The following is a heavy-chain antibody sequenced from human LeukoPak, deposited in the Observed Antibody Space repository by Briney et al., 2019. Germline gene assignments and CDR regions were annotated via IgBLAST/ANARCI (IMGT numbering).Heavy chain of an antibody. V-gene: IGHV3-21*01. CDR3: AKGYGWEASYYYYYMDV. CDR1: GFTFSNYG. J-gene: IGHJ6*03. CDR2: ISGSSAYI. D-gene: IGHD1-26*01. Sequence: PGGSLRLSCAASGFTFSNYGMNWVRLAPGKGLGWVSFISGSSAYIYYADSVKGRFTISRDNSKNTLYLQMNSLRAEDTAVYYCAKGYGWEASYYYYYMDVWGKGTTVTISS.